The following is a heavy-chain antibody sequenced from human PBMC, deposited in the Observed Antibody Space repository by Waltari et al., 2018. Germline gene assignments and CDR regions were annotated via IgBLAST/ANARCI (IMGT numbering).Heavy chain of an antibody. D-gene: IGHD3-10*01. CDR3: AFDGSGSEDYFDF. Sequence: VQLVQSGAAVTKPGYSVKVSCMASGGTLNNSGISWVRQAPGQGLEWMGGVIPVLGAANYAQKFQGRVIISADESSGTVYMELSSLRSGDTAIYYCAFDGSGSEDYFDFWGQGTLVTVSS. CDR1: GGTLNNSG. CDR2: VIPVLGAA. J-gene: IGHJ4*02. V-gene: IGHV1-69*01.